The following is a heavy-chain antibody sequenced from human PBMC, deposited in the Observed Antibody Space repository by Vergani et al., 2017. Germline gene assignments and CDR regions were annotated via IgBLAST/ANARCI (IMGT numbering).Heavy chain of an antibody. CDR3: ARGLRFLEWCTFDY. Sequence: EVQLVESGGGLVQPGGSLRLSCAASGFTFSSYWMSWVRQAPGKGLEWVANIKQDGSNKYYADSVKGRFTISRDNSKNTLYLQMHSLRAEDTAVYYCARGLRFLEWCTFDYWGQGTLVTVSS. CDR2: IKQDGSNK. V-gene: IGHV3-7*01. D-gene: IGHD3-3*01. J-gene: IGHJ4*02. CDR1: GFTFSSYW.